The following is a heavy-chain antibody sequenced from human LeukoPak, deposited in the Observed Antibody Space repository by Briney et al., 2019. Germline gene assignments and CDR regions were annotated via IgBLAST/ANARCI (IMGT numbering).Heavy chain of an antibody. J-gene: IGHJ4*02. CDR1: GFTFSDHY. D-gene: IGHD2/OR15-2a*01. CDR3: ARDSTNDY. V-gene: IGHV3-11*06. Sequence: GGSLRLSCAASGFTFSDHYMSWIRQAPGKGLEWVSSISSSSSYIYYADSVKGRFTISRDNAKNSLYLQMNSLRAEDTAVYYCARDSTNDYWGQGTLVTVSS. CDR2: ISSSSSYI.